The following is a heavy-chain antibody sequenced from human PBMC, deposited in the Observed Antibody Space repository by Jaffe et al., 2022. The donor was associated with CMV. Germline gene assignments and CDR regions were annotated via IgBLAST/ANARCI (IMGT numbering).Heavy chain of an antibody. CDR3: ARDLPYCSRTSCYSDYGMDV. J-gene: IGHJ6*02. CDR2: ISSSSSTI. V-gene: IGHV3-48*02. Sequence: VQLVESGGGSVQPGGSLRLSCAASGFTFSSYSMNWVRQAPGKGLEWVSYISSSSSTIYYADSVKGRFAISRDNAKKSLYLQMNSLRDEDTAVYYCARDLPYCSRTSCYSDYGMDVWGQGTTVTVSS. CDR1: GFTFSSYS. D-gene: IGHD2-2*02.